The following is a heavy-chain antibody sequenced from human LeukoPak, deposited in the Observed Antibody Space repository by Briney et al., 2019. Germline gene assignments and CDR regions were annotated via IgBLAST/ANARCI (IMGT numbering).Heavy chain of an antibody. CDR1: GRSFSGYY. Sequence: NTSETLSLTCAVYGRSFSGYYWSWIRQPPGKGLEWIGEINHSGSTNYNPSLKSRVTISVDTSKNQFSLKLSSVTAADTAVYYCARLRITMIVVVHDAFDIWGQGTMVTVSS. D-gene: IGHD3-22*01. V-gene: IGHV4-34*01. CDR2: INHSGST. J-gene: IGHJ3*02. CDR3: ARLRITMIVVVHDAFDI.